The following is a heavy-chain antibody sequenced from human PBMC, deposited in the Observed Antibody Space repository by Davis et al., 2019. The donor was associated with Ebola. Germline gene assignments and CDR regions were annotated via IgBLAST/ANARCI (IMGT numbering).Heavy chain of an antibody. D-gene: IGHD5-12*01. CDR1: GDSISNVDYY. CDR3: ARYVRIPSSGYYYNDY. J-gene: IGHJ4*02. CDR2: IKQDASEK. V-gene: IGHV3-7*01. Sequence: PGGSLRLSCTVSGDSISNVDYYWSWVRQAPGEGLVWVANIKQDASEKYYVDSVKGRFTISRDNAKNSLYLQMNSLRVEDTAVYYCARYVRIPSSGYYYNDYWGQGTLVTVSS.